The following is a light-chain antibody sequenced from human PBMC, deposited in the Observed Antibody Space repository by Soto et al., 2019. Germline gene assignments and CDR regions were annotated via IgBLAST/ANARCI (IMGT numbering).Light chain of an antibody. Sequence: IVLTQSPGTLSLSPGERATLSCRASQSVSNNYLAWYQQKPGQAPRLLIYDASNRATGIPARFSGSGSGTDFTLTISSLEPEDFAVYYCQQRNNWPPTFGQGTKVDIK. J-gene: IGKJ1*01. CDR3: QQRNNWPPT. CDR1: QSVSNNY. CDR2: DAS. V-gene: IGKV3-11*01.